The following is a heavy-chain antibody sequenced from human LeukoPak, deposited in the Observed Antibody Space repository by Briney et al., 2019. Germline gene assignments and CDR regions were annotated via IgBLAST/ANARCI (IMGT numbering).Heavy chain of an antibody. CDR3: AKEDYYGSGSYLGY. CDR1: GFTFSSYW. Sequence: PGGSLRLSCAASGFTFSSYWMSWVRQAPGRGLEWVAVISYDGSNEYYADSVKGRFTISRDNSKNTVYMQMNSLRVEDTAVYYCAKEDYYGSGSYLGYWGQGTPVTVSS. J-gene: IGHJ4*02. D-gene: IGHD3-10*01. V-gene: IGHV3-30*18. CDR2: ISYDGSNE.